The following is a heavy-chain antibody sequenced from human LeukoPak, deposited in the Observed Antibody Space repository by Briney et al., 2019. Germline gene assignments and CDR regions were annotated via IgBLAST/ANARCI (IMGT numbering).Heavy chain of an antibody. CDR3: AVSTVRGVIINYFDY. D-gene: IGHD3-10*01. V-gene: IGHV3-30-3*01. CDR2: ISYDGSNK. Sequence: GGSLRLSCAASGFTFSSYAMSWVRQAPGKGLEWVAVISYDGSNKYYADSVKGRFTISRDNSKNTLYLQMNSLRAEDTAVYYCAVSTVRGVIINYFDYWGQGTLVTVSS. J-gene: IGHJ4*02. CDR1: GFTFSSYA.